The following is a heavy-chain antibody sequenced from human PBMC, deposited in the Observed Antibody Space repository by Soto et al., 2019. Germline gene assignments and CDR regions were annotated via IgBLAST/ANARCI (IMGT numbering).Heavy chain of an antibody. Sequence: EVQLVESGGGLVKPGGSLRLSCAASGFTFSNAWISWVRQAQGKGLEWVGRIKRKTDGGTTDYAAPVKGRFTISRDDSKNTLYLQMNSLKTEDAAVYYCTTVSYGDTIHWGQGNLGTVSS. D-gene: IGHD4-17*01. J-gene: IGHJ4*02. CDR1: GFTFSNAW. CDR3: TTVSYGDTIH. V-gene: IGHV3-15*01. CDR2: IKRKTDGGTT.